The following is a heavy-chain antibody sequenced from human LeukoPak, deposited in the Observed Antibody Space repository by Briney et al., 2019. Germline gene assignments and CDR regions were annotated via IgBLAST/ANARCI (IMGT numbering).Heavy chain of an antibody. V-gene: IGHV3-20*04. J-gene: IGHJ6*03. CDR2: INWNGGST. CDR1: GFTFDDYG. CDR3: ARVTTVVHYYYYYYYMDV. D-gene: IGHD4-23*01. Sequence: GGSLRLSCAASGFTFDDYGMSWVRQAPGKGLEWVSGINWNGGSTGYADSVKGRFTISRDNAKNSLYLQMNSLRAEDTALYYCARVTTVVHYYYYYYYMDVWGKGTTVTVSS.